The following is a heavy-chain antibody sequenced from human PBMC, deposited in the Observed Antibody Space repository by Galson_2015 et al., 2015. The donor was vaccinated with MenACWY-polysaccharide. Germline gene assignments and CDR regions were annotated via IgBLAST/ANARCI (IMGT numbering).Heavy chain of an antibody. CDR2: IRNDGSIK. D-gene: IGHD5-12*01. CDR3: AKGGGDSRYSVLDF. V-gene: IGHV3-30*02. Sequence: SLRLSCAASGFTFSNYGFHWVRQAPGKGLEWVTFIRNDGSIKYYADSVKGRFTISRDDSQNTLHLQMNSLRAGDTAVYYCAKGGGDSRYSVLDFWGQGTLVTVSS. CDR1: GFTFSNYG. J-gene: IGHJ4*02.